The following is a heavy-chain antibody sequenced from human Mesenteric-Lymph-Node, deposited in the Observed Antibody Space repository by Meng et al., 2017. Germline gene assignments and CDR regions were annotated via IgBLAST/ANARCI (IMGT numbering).Heavy chain of an antibody. J-gene: IGHJ4*02. CDR3: AKEKTSGSGLDFDY. D-gene: IGHD3-10*01. Sequence: GGSLRLSCAASGLTFSNYAMNWVRQAPGKGLDWVSTISGSGGNTYYADSVKGRFTISRDNSKNTLYLQMNSLRAEDTAVYYCAKEKTSGSGLDFDYWGPGTLVTVSS. CDR1: GLTFSNYA. V-gene: IGHV3-23*01. CDR2: ISGSGGNT.